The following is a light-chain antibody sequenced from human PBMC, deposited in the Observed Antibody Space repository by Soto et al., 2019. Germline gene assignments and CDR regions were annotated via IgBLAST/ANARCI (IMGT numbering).Light chain of an antibody. CDR2: WAS. CDR1: QNNKNY. Sequence: DIVVTHSPDSLAVSLGERATINCKSSQNNKNYLAWYQQKAGQPPKLLIDWASTRASGVPDRFSGSGSGTDFTLTISSLQAEDVAVYYCQLYYNSWTFGQGTKVDI. CDR3: QLYYNSWT. J-gene: IGKJ1*01. V-gene: IGKV4-1*01.